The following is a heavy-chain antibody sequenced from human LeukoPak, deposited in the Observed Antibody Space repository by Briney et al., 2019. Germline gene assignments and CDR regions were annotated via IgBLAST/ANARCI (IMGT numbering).Heavy chain of an antibody. CDR2: INTVATYI. CDR1: GFTFTSSS. CDR3: ARVRRNGDSGGFYYYYDY. Sequence: GGSLRLSCAASGFTFTSSSFNRVRQPPGKGLEWVSSINTVATYIYYADSVRGRFTISRDNAKNSVYLQMDRLRAEDTGVYYCARVRRNGDSGGFYYYYDYWGQGTLVTVSS. J-gene: IGHJ4*02. D-gene: IGHD3-22*01. V-gene: IGHV3-21*01.